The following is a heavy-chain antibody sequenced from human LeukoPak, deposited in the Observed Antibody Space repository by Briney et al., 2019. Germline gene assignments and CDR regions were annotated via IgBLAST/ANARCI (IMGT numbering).Heavy chain of an antibody. CDR3: ARGDGYYDLWSGYYHFDY. CDR2: INHSGST. D-gene: IGHD3-3*01. CDR1: GASFSGYY. Sequence: SETLSLTCAVYGASFSGYYWSWIRQPPGKGLEWIGEINHSGSTNYNPSLRSRVTISVDTSKNQFSLKLSSVTAADTAVYYCARGDGYYDLWSGYYHFDYWGQGTLVTVSS. V-gene: IGHV4-34*01. J-gene: IGHJ4*02.